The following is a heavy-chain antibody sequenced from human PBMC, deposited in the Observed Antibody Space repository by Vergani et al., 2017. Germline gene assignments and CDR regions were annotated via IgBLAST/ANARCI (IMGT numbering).Heavy chain of an antibody. CDR2: IKSKTDGGTT. J-gene: IGHJ6*02. D-gene: IGHD5-12*01. Sequence: VQLVESGGGVVQPGGSLRLSCAASGFTFSNAWMSWVRQAPGKGLEWVGRIKSKTDGGTTDYAAPVKGRFTISRDDSKNTLYLQMNSLKTEDTAVYYCAERESGSYYYYYYGMDVWGQGTTVTVSS. CDR3: AERESGSYYYYYYGMDV. V-gene: IGHV3-15*01. CDR1: GFTFSNAW.